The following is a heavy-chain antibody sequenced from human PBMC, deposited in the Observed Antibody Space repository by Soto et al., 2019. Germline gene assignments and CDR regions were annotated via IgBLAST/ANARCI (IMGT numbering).Heavy chain of an antibody. V-gene: IGHV1-8*02. CDR3: ARMASAGTLNWFDP. CDR2: MNPGSGQT. J-gene: IGHJ5*02. CDR1: GYTFINFD. D-gene: IGHD6-13*01. Sequence: ASVKVSCKASGYTFINFDISWVRQAAGQGLEWLGWMNPGSGQTGYASKFQGRVAMTRDASTGTSHLELSSLTSDDTAVYYCARMASAGTLNWFDPWGRGTLVTVSS.